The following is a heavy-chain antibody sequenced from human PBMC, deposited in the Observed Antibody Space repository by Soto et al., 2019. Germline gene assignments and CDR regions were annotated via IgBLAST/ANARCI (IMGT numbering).Heavy chain of an antibody. V-gene: IGHV4-59*08. Sequence: SETLSLTCTVSGGSISSYYWSWIRQPPGKGLEWIGYIYYSGSTNYNPSLKSRVTISVDTSKNQFSLKLSSVTAADTAVHYCARLPLNGDYADYWGQGTLVTVSS. J-gene: IGHJ4*02. CDR2: IYYSGST. CDR1: GGSISSYY. D-gene: IGHD4-17*01. CDR3: ARLPLNGDYADY.